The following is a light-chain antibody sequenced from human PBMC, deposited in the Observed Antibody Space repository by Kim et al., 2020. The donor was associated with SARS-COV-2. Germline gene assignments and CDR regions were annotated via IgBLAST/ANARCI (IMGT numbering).Light chain of an antibody. CDR3: NSRDSSGNV. CDR1: SLRSYY. V-gene: IGLV3-19*01. Sequence: SSELTQDPAVSVALGQTVRITCQGDSLRSYYASWYQQKPGQAPVLVIYGKNNRPSGIPDRFSGSSSGNTASLTITGAPAEDEAHYYCNSRDSSGNVFGGG. J-gene: IGLJ2*01. CDR2: GKN.